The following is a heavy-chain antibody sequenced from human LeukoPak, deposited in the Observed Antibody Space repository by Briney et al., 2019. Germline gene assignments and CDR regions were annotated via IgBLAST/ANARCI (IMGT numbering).Heavy chain of an antibody. J-gene: IGHJ4*02. Sequence: GGSLRLSCAASGFTFSSYAMSWVRQAPGKGLEWVSAISGSGGSTYYADSVKGRFTISRDNSKNTLYLQMNSLRAEDTAVYYCAKVGGMGDYVWGSYRYLAYFDYWGQGTLVTVSS. V-gene: IGHV3-23*01. CDR2: ISGSGGST. D-gene: IGHD3-16*02. CDR3: AKVGGMGDYVWGSYRYLAYFDY. CDR1: GFTFSSYA.